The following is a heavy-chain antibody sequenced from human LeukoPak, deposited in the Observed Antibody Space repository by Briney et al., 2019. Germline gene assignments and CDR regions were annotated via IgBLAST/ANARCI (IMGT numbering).Heavy chain of an antibody. CDR3: ARDSWDTAMGIYYYYMDV. D-gene: IGHD5-18*01. Sequence: ASVKVSCKASGYTFTSYYMHWVRQAPGQGLEWMGIINPSGGSTSYAQKFQGRVTMTRDTSTSTVYMELSSLRSEDTAVYYCARDSWDTAMGIYYYYMDVWGKGTTVTVSS. V-gene: IGHV1-46*01. CDR2: INPSGGST. J-gene: IGHJ6*03. CDR1: GYTFTSYY.